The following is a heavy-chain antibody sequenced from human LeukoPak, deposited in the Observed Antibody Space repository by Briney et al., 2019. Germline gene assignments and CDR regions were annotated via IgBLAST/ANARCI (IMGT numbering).Heavy chain of an antibody. CDR2: INSDGSIT. CDR3: AKARVAVAGPAFGYGMDV. D-gene: IGHD6-19*01. CDR1: GFTFTTYW. J-gene: IGHJ6*02. V-gene: IGHV3-74*01. Sequence: PGGSLRLSCAASGFTFTTYWMHWVRQAPGKGLVWVSHINSDGSITSYADSVKGRFTISRDNSKNTLYLQMNSLRAEDTAVYYCAKARVAVAGPAFGYGMDVWGQGTTVTVSS.